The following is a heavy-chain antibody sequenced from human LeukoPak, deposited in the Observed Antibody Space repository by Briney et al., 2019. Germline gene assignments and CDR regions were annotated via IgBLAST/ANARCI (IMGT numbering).Heavy chain of an antibody. D-gene: IGHD5-18*01. CDR2: IIPIFGTA. CDR1: GGTFSSYA. Sequence: GSSVKVSCKASGGTFSSYAISWVRQAPGQGLEWMGGIIPIFGTANYAQKFQGRVTITADESKSTAYMELSSLRSEDTAVYYCARDVDTAMVTEPDAFDIWGQGTTVTVSS. J-gene: IGHJ3*02. V-gene: IGHV1-69*01. CDR3: ARDVDTAMVTEPDAFDI.